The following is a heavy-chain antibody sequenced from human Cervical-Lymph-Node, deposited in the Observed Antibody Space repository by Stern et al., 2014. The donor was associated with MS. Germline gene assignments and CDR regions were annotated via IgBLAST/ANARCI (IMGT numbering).Heavy chain of an antibody. V-gene: IGHV3-30-3*01. J-gene: IGHJ4*02. CDR3: ARGGDYIWGSPVDH. D-gene: IGHD3-16*01. CDR1: GFSFSNYA. Sequence: VQLVESGGGVVQPGTSLRLSCAASGFSFSNYAVHWVRQAPGKGLEWVVVITNDGTKKFYADSVKGRFTISRDNSNNTLYLQMNSLRFEDTAVYYCARGGDYIWGSPVDHWGQGTLVSVSS. CDR2: ITNDGTKK.